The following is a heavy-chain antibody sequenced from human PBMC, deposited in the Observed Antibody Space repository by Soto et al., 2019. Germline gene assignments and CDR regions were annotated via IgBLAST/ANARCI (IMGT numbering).Heavy chain of an antibody. V-gene: IGHV3-15*01. J-gene: IGHJ4*02. Sequence: GGSLRLSCAASGFTFSNAWMSWVRQAPGKGLEWVGRIKSKTDGGTTDYAAPVKGRFTISRDDSKNTLYLQMNSLKTEDTAVYYCTTESSLDIVVVVAATWSDYWGQGTLVTVSS. CDR1: GFTFSNAW. D-gene: IGHD2-15*01. CDR2: IKSKTDGGTT. CDR3: TTESSLDIVVVVAATWSDY.